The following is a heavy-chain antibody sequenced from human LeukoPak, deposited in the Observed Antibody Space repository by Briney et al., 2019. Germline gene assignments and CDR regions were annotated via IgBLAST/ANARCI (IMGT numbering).Heavy chain of an antibody. Sequence: SVKVSCKASRGTFSSYAISWVRQAPGQGLEWMGGIIPIFGTANYAQKFQGRVTITADESTSTAYMELSSLRSEDTVVYYCASAIVLMVYAAFDPWGQGTLVTVSS. D-gene: IGHD2-8*01. J-gene: IGHJ5*02. CDR2: IIPIFGTA. CDR1: RGTFSSYA. V-gene: IGHV1-69*01. CDR3: ASAIVLMVYAAFDP.